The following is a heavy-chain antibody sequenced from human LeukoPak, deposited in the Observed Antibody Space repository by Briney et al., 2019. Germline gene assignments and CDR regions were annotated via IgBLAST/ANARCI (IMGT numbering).Heavy chain of an antibody. Sequence: GGSLRLSCAASGFTFSSYEMNWARQAPGKGLEWVSYISSSGSTIYYADSVKGRFTISRDNAKNTLYLQMNSLRAEDTAVYYCAKVAGHCSSTSCYYWGQGTLVTVSS. CDR3: AKVAGHCSSTSCYY. CDR2: ISSSGSTI. V-gene: IGHV3-48*03. CDR1: GFTFSSYE. D-gene: IGHD2-2*01. J-gene: IGHJ4*02.